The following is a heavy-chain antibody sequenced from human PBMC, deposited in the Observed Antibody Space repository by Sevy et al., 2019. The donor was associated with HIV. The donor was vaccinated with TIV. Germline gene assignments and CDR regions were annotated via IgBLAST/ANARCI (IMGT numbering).Heavy chain of an antibody. V-gene: IGHV3-64D*06. Sequence: GGSLRLSCSASGFTFSSYAMHWVRQAPGKGLEYVSAISSNGGSTYYADSVKGRFTISRDNCKNTLYLQISSLRAEDTAVYYCVKGDSSSWYPFDYWGQGTLVTVSS. CDR1: GFTFSSYA. J-gene: IGHJ4*02. CDR3: VKGDSSSWYPFDY. CDR2: ISSNGGST. D-gene: IGHD6-13*01.